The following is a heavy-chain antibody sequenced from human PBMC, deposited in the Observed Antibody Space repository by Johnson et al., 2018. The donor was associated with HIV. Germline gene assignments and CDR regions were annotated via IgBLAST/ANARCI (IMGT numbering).Heavy chain of an antibody. V-gene: IGHV3-74*02. D-gene: IGHD3-3*01. CDR3: TTSAMVSYDNFWSGYAFDI. J-gene: IGHJ3*02. CDR2: INSDGSST. Sequence: MQLVESGGGLVQPGGSLRLSCAASEFTFSNYWMHWVRQGLGKGLVWVSRINSDGSSTSYADSVKGRFTISRDNAKNTLYLQMNSLRAEDTAVYYCTTSAMVSYDNFWSGYAFDIRGQGTMVTVSS. CDR1: EFTFSNYW.